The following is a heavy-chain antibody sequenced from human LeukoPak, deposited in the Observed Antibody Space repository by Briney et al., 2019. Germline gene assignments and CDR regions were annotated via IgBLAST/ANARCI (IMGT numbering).Heavy chain of an antibody. CDR1: GGTFSSYA. V-gene: IGHV1-69*06. Sequence: GASVKVSCKASGGTFSSYAISWVRQAPGQGLEWMGGIIPIFGSTNYEQKFQGRVTITADKSTSTAYMELSSLRSEDTAVYYCARGDYGDYISDYYYYGMDVWGKGTTVTVSS. CDR3: ARGDYGDYISDYYYYGMDV. D-gene: IGHD4-17*01. CDR2: IIPIFGST. J-gene: IGHJ6*04.